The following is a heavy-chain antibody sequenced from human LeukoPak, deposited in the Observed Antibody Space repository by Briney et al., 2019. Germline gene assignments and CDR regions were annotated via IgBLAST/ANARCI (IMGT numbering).Heavy chain of an antibody. Sequence: GASVKVSCKASGYTFTSYGISWVRQAPGQGLEWMGWISAYNGNTNYAQKLQGRVTMTTDTSTSTAYVELRSLRSDDTAVYYCARGLDRLAVVGTTIREFDYWGQGTLVTVSS. CDR3: ARGLDRLAVVGTTIREFDY. CDR1: GYTFTSYG. V-gene: IGHV1-18*01. J-gene: IGHJ4*02. CDR2: ISAYNGNT. D-gene: IGHD6-19*01.